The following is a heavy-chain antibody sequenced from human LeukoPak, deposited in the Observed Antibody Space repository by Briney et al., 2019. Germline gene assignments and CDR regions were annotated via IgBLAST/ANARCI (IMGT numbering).Heavy chain of an antibody. CDR3: ARDSSYYGSGSFSD. Sequence: GGSLRLSCAASEFTFSTYEMNWVRQAPGKGLEWVSYISSSGSTIYYADSVKGRFTISRDNAKNSLYLQMNSLRAEDTAVYYCARDSSYYGSGSFSDWGQGTLVTVSS. CDR2: ISSSGSTI. D-gene: IGHD3-10*01. V-gene: IGHV3-48*03. J-gene: IGHJ4*02. CDR1: EFTFSTYE.